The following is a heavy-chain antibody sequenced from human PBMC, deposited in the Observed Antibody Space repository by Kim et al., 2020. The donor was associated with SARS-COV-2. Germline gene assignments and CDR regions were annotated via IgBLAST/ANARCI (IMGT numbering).Heavy chain of an antibody. CDR1: GFTFSSYW. CDR2: IKQDGSEK. D-gene: IGHD2-2*01. J-gene: IGHJ6*04. V-gene: IGHV3-7*01. CDR3: AREIVVVPAALDV. Sequence: GGSLRLSCAASGFTFSSYWMSWVRQAPGKGLEWVANIKQDGSEKYYVDSVKGRFTISRDNAKNSLYLQMNSLRAEDTAVYYCAREIVVVPAALDVWGKGTTVTVSS.